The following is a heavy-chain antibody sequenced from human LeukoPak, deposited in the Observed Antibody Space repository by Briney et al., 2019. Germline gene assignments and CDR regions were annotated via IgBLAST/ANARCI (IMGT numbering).Heavy chain of an antibody. Sequence: PSETLSLTCAVYGGSFSGYYWSWIRQPPGKGLEWIGEINHGGSTNYNPSLKSRVTISVDTSKNQFSLKLSSVTAADTAVYYCARVGIYSGWYSYYYYGMDVWGQGTTVTVSS. CDR1: GGSFSGYY. CDR2: INHGGST. V-gene: IGHV4-34*01. D-gene: IGHD6-19*01. J-gene: IGHJ6*02. CDR3: ARVGIYSGWYSYYYYGMDV.